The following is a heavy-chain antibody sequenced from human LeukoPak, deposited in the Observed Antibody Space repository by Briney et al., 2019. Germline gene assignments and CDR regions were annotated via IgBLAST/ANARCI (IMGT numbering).Heavy chain of an antibody. V-gene: IGHV1-46*01. D-gene: IGHD6-19*01. J-gene: IGHJ4*02. CDR1: GYTFTNYY. CDR3: AAIDSSGWFTLDS. Sequence: ASVKVSCNASGYTFTNYYIQWVRQAPGQGLEWRGVISPSGGSTTYAQKFQGRVTMTRDTSTSTVYMELNSLRSEDTAVYYCAAIDSSGWFTLDSWGQGTLVTVSS. CDR2: ISPSGGST.